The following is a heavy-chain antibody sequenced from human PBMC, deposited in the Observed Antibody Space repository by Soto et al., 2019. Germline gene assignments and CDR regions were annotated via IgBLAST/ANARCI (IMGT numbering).Heavy chain of an antibody. J-gene: IGHJ4*02. D-gene: IGHD6-19*01. V-gene: IGHV1-3*01. CDR1: RYTFTGYA. CDR2: INAGNGNT. Sequence: ASVKVSCKASRYTFTGYAMHWVRQAPGQRLEWMGWINAGNGNTKYSQKFQGRVTITRDTSASTAYMELSSLRSEDTAVYYCARAVAVDADFDYWGQGTLVTVYS. CDR3: ARAVAVDADFDY.